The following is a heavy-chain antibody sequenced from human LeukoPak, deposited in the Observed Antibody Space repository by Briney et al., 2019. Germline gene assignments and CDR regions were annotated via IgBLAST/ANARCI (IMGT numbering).Heavy chain of an antibody. Sequence: PVKVSCKASGFTFTSSAVQWVRQARGQRLEWIGWIVVGSGNTNYAQKFQERVTITRDMSTSTAYMELSSLRSEDTAVYYCAAGVVVAAPYYYGMDVWGKGTTVTVSS. V-gene: IGHV1-58*01. CDR2: IVVGSGNT. CDR1: GFTFTSSA. CDR3: AAGVVVAAPYYYGMDV. J-gene: IGHJ6*04. D-gene: IGHD2-15*01.